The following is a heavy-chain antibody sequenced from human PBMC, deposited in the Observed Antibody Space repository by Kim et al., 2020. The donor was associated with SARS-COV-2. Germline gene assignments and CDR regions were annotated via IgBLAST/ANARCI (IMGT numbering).Heavy chain of an antibody. CDR3: AGRTYDYVWGSYRPVYNYYGMDV. J-gene: IGHJ6*02. CDR1: GGTFSSYA. V-gene: IGHV1-69*06. Sequence: SVKVSCKASGGTFSSYAISWVRQAPGQVLEWMGGIIPIFGTANYAQKFQGRVTITADKSTSTAYMELSSLRSEDTAVYYCAGRTYDYVWGSYRPVYNYYGMDVWGQGTTVTVSS. CDR2: IIPIFGTA. D-gene: IGHD3-16*02.